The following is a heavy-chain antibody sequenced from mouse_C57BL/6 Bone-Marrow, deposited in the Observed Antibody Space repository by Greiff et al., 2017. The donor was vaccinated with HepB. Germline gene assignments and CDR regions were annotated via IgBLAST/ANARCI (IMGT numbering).Heavy chain of an antibody. D-gene: IGHD2-2*01. J-gene: IGHJ4*01. CDR1: GYTFTDYN. Sequence: VQLQQSGPELVKPGASVKIPCKASGYTFTDYNMDWVKQSHGKSLEWIGDINPNNGGTIYNQKFKGKATLTVAKSSSTAYMGLRSLTTEDTAVYYWARAVTTDYFAMCGWGKGASVTVAS. CDR2: INPNNGGT. V-gene: IGHV1-18*01. CDR3: ARAVTTDYFAMCG.